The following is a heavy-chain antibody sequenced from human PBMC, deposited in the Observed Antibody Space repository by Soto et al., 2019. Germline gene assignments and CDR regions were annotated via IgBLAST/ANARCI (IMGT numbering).Heavy chain of an antibody. D-gene: IGHD1-26*01. Sequence: QVQLVESGGGVVQPGRSLRLSCAASGFTFSSYGMHWVRQAPGKGLEWVAVIWYDGSNKYYADSVKGRFTISRDNSKNTLYRQMNSLRAEDTAVYYCARVAIVGATHVAFFDYWGQGTLVTVSS. CDR3: ARVAIVGATHVAFFDY. CDR2: IWYDGSNK. V-gene: IGHV3-33*01. J-gene: IGHJ4*02. CDR1: GFTFSSYG.